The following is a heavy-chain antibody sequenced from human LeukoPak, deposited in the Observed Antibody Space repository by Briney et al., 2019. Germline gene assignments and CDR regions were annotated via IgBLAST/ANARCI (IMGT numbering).Heavy chain of an antibody. Sequence: SETLSLTXTVSGGSISSSSYYWGWIRQPPGKGLEWIGSIYYSGSTYYNPSLKSRVTISVDTSKNQFSLKLSSVTAADTAVYYCARRAVAGPFDYWGQGTLVTVSS. V-gene: IGHV4-39*01. CDR2: IYYSGST. J-gene: IGHJ4*02. D-gene: IGHD6-19*01. CDR1: GGSISSSSYY. CDR3: ARRAVAGPFDY.